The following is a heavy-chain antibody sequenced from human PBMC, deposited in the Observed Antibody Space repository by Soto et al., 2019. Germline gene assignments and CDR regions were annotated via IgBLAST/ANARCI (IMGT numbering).Heavy chain of an antibody. Sequence: QVQLVESGGGVVQPGGSLRLSCAASGFTFSSYAMHWVRQAPGKGLEWVAVISYDGSNKYYADSVKGRFTISRDNSKNTLYLQMNSLRAEDTAVYYCARTAGYFDYWGQGTLVTVSS. CDR1: GFTFSSYA. J-gene: IGHJ4*02. CDR2: ISYDGSNK. V-gene: IGHV3-30-3*01. D-gene: IGHD6-19*01. CDR3: ARTAGYFDY.